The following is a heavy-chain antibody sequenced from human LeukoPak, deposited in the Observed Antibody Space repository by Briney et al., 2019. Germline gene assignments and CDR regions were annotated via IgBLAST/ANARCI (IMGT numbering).Heavy chain of an antibody. CDR1: GGSFSGYY. CDR2: INHSGNT. V-gene: IGHV4-34*01. Sequence: PSETLSLTCAVYGGSFSGYYWSWIRQPPGKGLERVGEINHSGNTNYNPSLKSRVTISVDTSKNQFSLKLSSVTAADTAVYYCAREVAAAGRGWFDPWGQGTLVTVSS. D-gene: IGHD6-13*01. CDR3: AREVAAAGRGWFDP. J-gene: IGHJ5*02.